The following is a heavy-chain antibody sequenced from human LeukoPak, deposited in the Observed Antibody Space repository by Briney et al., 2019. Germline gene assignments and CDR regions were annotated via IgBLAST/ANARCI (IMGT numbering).Heavy chain of an antibody. J-gene: IGHJ5*02. CDR2: ISPYNGDT. CDR1: GYTFTSYG. Sequence: GASVKVSCKASGYTFTSYGVNWVRQAPGQGLEWMGWISPYNGDTKYAQQFLGSVTMTTDISTSTAYMELRGLRSDDTAVYYCARDPVVGSYRYSWFDPWSQGTLVTVSS. CDR3: ARDPVVGSYRYSWFDP. D-gene: IGHD3-16*02. V-gene: IGHV1-18*01.